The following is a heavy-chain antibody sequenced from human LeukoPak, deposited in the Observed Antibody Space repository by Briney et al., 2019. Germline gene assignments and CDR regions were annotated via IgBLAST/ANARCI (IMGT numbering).Heavy chain of an antibody. CDR3: ARAPHYSSSSGYNWFHP. V-gene: IGHV1-69*13. D-gene: IGHD3-22*01. CDR2: IIPIFGTA. J-gene: IGHJ5*02. Sequence: ASVKVSCKASGGTFSSYAISWVRQAPGQGLEWMGGIIPIFGTANYAQKFQGRVTITADESTSTAYMELSSLRSEDTAVYYCARAPHYSSSSGYNWFHPWGQGSLVTVSS. CDR1: GGTFSSYA.